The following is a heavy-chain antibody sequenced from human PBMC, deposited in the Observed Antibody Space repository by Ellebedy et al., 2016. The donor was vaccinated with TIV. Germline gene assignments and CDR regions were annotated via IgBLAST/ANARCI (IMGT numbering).Heavy chain of an antibody. V-gene: IGHV4-34*01. J-gene: IGHJ6*03. CDR1: GGSFSGYY. D-gene: IGHD5-12*01. CDR3: ARELYSGYERSYYYYYMDV. Sequence: SETLSLTXAVYGGSFSGYYWSWIRQPPGKGLEWIGEINHSGSTNYNPSLKSRVTISVDTSKNQFSLKLSSVTAADTAVYYCARELYSGYERSYYYYYMDVWGKGTTVTVSS. CDR2: INHSGST.